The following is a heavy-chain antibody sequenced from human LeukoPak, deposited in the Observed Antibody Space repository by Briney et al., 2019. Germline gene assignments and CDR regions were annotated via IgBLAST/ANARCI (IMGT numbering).Heavy chain of an antibody. J-gene: IGHJ6*02. CDR2: TYYRSKWYN. V-gene: IGHV6-1*01. Sequence: SQTLSLTCAISGDSVSSNSAAWNWIRQSPSRGLEWLGRTYYRSKWYNDYAVSVKSRITINPDTSKNQFSLQLNSVTPEDTAVYYCARDVDFWSGSLYYYYGMDVWGQGTTVTVSS. CDR1: GDSVSSNSAA. CDR3: ARDVDFWSGSLYYYYGMDV. D-gene: IGHD3-3*01.